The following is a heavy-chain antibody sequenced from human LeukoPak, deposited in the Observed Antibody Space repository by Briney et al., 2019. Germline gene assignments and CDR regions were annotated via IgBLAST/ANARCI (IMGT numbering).Heavy chain of an antibody. CDR3: ASGGQYVLHYDSSGYPPRGH. J-gene: IGHJ4*02. V-gene: IGHV1-2*02. Sequence: ASVKVSCKASGYTFTGYYMHWVRQAPGQGLEWMGWINPNSGGTNYAQKFQGRVTMTRDTSISTAYMELSRLRSDDTAVYYSASGGQYVLHYDSSGYPPRGHWGQGTLVTVSS. D-gene: IGHD3-22*01. CDR1: GYTFTGYY. CDR2: INPNSGGT.